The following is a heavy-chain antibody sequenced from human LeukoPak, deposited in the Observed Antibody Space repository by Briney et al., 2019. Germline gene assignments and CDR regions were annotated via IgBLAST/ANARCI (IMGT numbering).Heavy chain of an antibody. J-gene: IGHJ4*02. V-gene: IGHV3-23*01. CDR2: ISGSGSGGST. CDR3: ARDKGTSYLSSFDY. D-gene: IGHD6-6*01. CDR1: GFTFSSYA. Sequence: RGSLRLSCAASGFTFSSYAMNWVRQAPGKGLEWVSAISGSGSGGSTYYADSVKGRFTISRDNSKNTLYLQMNSLRAADTAVYYCARDKGTSYLSSFDYWGQGTLVTVSS.